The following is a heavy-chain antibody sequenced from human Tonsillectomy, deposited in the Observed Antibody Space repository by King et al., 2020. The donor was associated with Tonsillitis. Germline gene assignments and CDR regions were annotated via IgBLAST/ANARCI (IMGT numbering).Heavy chain of an antibody. D-gene: IGHD4-23*01. CDR2: IYYSGST. J-gene: IGHJ6*03. V-gene: IGHV4-59*01. Sequence: QLQESGPGLVKPSETLSLTCTVSGGSISSYYWSWIRQPPGKGLEWIGYIYYSGSTNYNPSLKSLVTISLDTSTNQFSLKLNSVTAADTAVYYCASNYGGNSGGIYYYYYMDVWGKGTTVTVSS. CDR3: ASNYGGNSGGIYYYYYMDV. CDR1: GGSISSYY.